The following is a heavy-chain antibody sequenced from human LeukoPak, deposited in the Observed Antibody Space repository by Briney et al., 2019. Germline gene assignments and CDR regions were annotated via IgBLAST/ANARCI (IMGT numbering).Heavy chain of an antibody. D-gene: IGHD5-24*01. J-gene: IGHJ4*02. CDR2: IYYSGST. V-gene: IGHV4-59*12. CDR1: GGSISSYY. CDR3: ARRSYNSPFRY. Sequence: SETLSLTCTVSGGSISSYYWSWIRQPPGKGLEWIGYIYYSGSTNYNPSLKSRVTISVDTSKNHFSLNLRSVTAADTAVYYCARRSYNSPFRYWGQGTPVTVSS.